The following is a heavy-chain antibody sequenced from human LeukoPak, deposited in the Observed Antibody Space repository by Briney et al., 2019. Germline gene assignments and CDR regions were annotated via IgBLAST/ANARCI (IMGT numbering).Heavy chain of an antibody. Sequence: PGGSLRLSCAASEFSVGSNYMSWVRQAPGKGLEWVSAISGSGGSTYYADSVKGRFTISRDNSKNTLYLQMNSLRAEDTAVYYCAKPPHDCSGGSCYSYVLNWGQGTLVTVSS. J-gene: IGHJ4*02. CDR1: EFSVGSNY. D-gene: IGHD2-15*01. V-gene: IGHV3-23*01. CDR2: ISGSGGST. CDR3: AKPPHDCSGGSCYSYVLN.